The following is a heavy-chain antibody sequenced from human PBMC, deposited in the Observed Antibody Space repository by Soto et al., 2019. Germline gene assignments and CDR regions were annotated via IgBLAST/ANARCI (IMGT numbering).Heavy chain of an antibody. V-gene: IGHV3-15*01. CDR2: IKSKTDGGTT. D-gene: IGHD3-22*01. J-gene: IGHJ4*02. CDR3: TTDVTRIVETDFDY. CDR1: GFTFSNAW. Sequence: GGSLRLSCAASGFTFSNAWMSWVRQAPGKGLEWVDRIKSKTDGGTTDYAAPVKGRFTISRDDSKNTLYLQMNSLKTEDTAVYYCTTDVTRIVETDFDYWGQGTLVTVSS.